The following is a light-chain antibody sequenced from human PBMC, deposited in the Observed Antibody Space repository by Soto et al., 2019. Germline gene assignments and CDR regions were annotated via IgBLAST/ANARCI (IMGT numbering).Light chain of an antibody. CDR3: AAWDDSLSGVV. Sequence: QTVVTQPPSASGTLGQRVTISCSGSSSNIGSNYVYWYQQLPGTAPKLLIYRNNQRPSGVPDRFSGSKSGTSASLAISGLRSEDEADYYCAAWDDSLSGVVFGGGTKVTVL. CDR2: RNN. J-gene: IGLJ2*01. CDR1: SSNIGSNY. V-gene: IGLV1-47*01.